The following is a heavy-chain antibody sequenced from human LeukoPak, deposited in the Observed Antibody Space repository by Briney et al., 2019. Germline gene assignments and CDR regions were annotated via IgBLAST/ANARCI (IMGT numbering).Heavy chain of an antibody. J-gene: IGHJ4*02. CDR2: INPKTGDT. CDR1: GYIFTDYY. CDR3: ARDSPLPYSSGWYFDY. V-gene: IGHV1-2*04. D-gene: IGHD6-19*01. Sequence: ASVKVSCKTSGYIFTDYYIHWVRQAPGQGLEWMGWINPKTGDTNSAQKFQRWVTMTRDTAISTAYMELNRLTLDDTAVYYCARDSPLPYSSGWYFDYWGQGTLVTVSS.